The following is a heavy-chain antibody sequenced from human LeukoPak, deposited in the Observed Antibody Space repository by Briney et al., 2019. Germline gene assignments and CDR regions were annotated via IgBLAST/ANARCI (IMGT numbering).Heavy chain of an antibody. J-gene: IGHJ5*02. CDR3: ARGGHIVVVTAGLDP. CDR1: GGPFNGYY. D-gene: IGHD2-21*02. V-gene: IGHV4-34*01. Sequence: SETLSLTCAVYGGPFNGYYWSWIRQPPGKGREGIGEINHSGSTNYNPTLKSRVTISVDTSKNQFSLKLSSVTAADTAVYYCARGGHIVVVTAGLDPWGQGTLVTVSS. CDR2: INHSGST.